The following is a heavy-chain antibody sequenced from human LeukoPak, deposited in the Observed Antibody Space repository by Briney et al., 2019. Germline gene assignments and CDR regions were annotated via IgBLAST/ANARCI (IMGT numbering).Heavy chain of an antibody. CDR2: IYYSGNT. J-gene: IGHJ6*02. CDR1: GGSISSYY. Sequence: SETLSLTCTVSGGSISSYYWSWIRQPPGKGLEWIGYIYYSGNTNYNPSLKSRVTISVDTSKNQFSLKLSSVTAADTAAYYCARDLPEGGMDVWGQGTTVTVSS. D-gene: IGHD1-14*01. CDR3: ARDLPEGGMDV. V-gene: IGHV4-59*01.